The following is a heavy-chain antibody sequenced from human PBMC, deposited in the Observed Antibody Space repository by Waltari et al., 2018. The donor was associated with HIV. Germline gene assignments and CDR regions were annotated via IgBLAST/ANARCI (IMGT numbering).Heavy chain of an antibody. D-gene: IGHD6-6*01. CDR1: GGSISSYY. CDR2: IYYSGST. J-gene: IGHJ6*03. Sequence: QVQLQESGPGLVKPSATLSLTCPVSGGSISSYYWSWIRQPPGKGLEWIGYIYYSGSTNYNPSLKSRVTISVDTSKNQFSLKLSSVTAADTAVYYCARAVYSSSSRYYYYMDVWGKGTTVTVSS. V-gene: IGHV4-59*01. CDR3: ARAVYSSSSRYYYYMDV.